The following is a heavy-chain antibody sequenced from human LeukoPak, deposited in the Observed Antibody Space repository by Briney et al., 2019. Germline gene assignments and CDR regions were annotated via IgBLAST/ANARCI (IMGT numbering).Heavy chain of an antibody. CDR3: ARGGSLLRGMRSWFDP. V-gene: IGHV3-74*01. CDR1: GFTFSSYW. J-gene: IGHJ5*02. D-gene: IGHD3-10*01. CDR2: INTDGSST. Sequence: TGGSLRLSCAASGFTFSSYWMHWVRQAPGKGLVWVSRINTDGSSTTYADSVKGRFTISRDNSNNTLSLQMNSLRVEDTAVYYCARGGSLLRGMRSWFDPWGQGTLVTVSS.